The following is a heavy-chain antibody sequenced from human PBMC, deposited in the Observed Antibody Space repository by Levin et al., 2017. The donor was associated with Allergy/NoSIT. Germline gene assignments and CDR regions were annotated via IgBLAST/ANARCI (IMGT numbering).Heavy chain of an antibody. CDR2: ITHSGST. CDR3: ANSGGHYCGNTSCDCLPSWFDP. J-gene: IGHJ5*02. D-gene: IGHD2-2*01. Sequence: KASETLSLTCAIYGGSFRGYYWSWIRQPPGKGLEWIGEITHSGSTNYNPSLKSRVTTSMDTSKNQFSLKQRSVTAADTAVYYCANSGGHYCGNTSCDCLPSWFDPWGQGALVTVSS. V-gene: IGHV4-34*01. CDR1: GGSFRGYY.